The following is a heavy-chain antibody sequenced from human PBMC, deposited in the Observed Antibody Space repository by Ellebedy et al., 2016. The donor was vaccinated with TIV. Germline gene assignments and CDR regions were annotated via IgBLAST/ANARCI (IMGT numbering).Heavy chain of an antibody. J-gene: IGHJ4*02. Sequence: GGSLRLSCAASGITISTYSMNWVRQAPGKGLEWISYIFATGTKIEYADSVKGRFTVSRDNAKNSLYLQLNSLRDEDTAMYFCARDVDWASDYWGQGTLVTVSS. D-gene: IGHD3-9*01. CDR2: IFATGTKI. CDR3: ARDVDWASDY. CDR1: GITISTYS. V-gene: IGHV3-48*02.